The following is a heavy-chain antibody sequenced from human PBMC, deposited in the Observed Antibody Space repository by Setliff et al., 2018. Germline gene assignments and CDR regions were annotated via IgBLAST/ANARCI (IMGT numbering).Heavy chain of an antibody. Sequence: KPSETLSLTCTVSGGSISSGGYYWSWIRQHPGKGLEWIGYIYYSGSTSYYNPSLKSRVTISADTSKNQFSLKLSSVTAADTAVYYCARMSGFLYMDVWGKGTPVTVS. V-gene: IGHV4-31*03. D-gene: IGHD3-3*01. CDR1: GGSISSGGYY. J-gene: IGHJ6*03. CDR2: IYYSGSTS. CDR3: ARMSGFLYMDV.